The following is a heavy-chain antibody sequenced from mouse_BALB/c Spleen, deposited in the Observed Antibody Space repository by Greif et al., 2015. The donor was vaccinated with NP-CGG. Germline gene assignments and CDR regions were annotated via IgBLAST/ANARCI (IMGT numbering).Heavy chain of an antibody. CDR2: SRNKANDYTT. CDR3: ARDYYGSSYWYVDG. V-gene: IGHV7-1*02. CDR1: GFTFSDFY. D-gene: IGHD1-1*01. J-gene: IGHJ1*01. Sequence: EVKLVESGGGLVQPGGSLRLSCATSGFTFSDFYMEWVRQPPGKRLEWIAASRNKANDYTTEYSASVKGRFIVSRDTSQSILFLQMNALRAEDTAIYYCARDYYGSSYWYVDGWGAGTTVTVSS.